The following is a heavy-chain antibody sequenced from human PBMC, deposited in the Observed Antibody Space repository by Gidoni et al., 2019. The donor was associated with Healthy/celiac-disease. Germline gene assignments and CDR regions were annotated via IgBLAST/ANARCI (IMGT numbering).Heavy chain of an antibody. J-gene: IGHJ3*02. Sequence: QVQLVESGGGLVKPGGSLRLSGAASGVTLSDYYMIWIRQAPGKGLEWFSYISSSSSYTNYADSVKGRFTISRDNAKNSLYLQMNSLRAEDTAVYYCARDRGSSSWNDAFDIWGQGTMVTVSS. CDR3: ARDRGSSSWNDAFDI. D-gene: IGHD6-13*01. CDR1: GVTLSDYY. V-gene: IGHV3-11*06. CDR2: ISSSSSYT.